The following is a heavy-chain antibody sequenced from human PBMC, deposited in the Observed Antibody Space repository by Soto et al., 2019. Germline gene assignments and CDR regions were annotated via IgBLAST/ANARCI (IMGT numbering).Heavy chain of an antibody. Sequence: QVHLVESGGGVVQPGRSLRLSCAASGFSFSSYDLHWVRQAPVKGLEWVAMISYDGSDKYFSDSVKGRLTISRDNSKNTVSLEMNSLRTKDTAAYYCAKGVPSPTQHAFDIWGQGTMVTVSS. J-gene: IGHJ3*02. CDR2: ISYDGSDK. CDR1: GFSFSSYD. CDR3: AKGVPSPTQHAFDI. V-gene: IGHV3-30*18.